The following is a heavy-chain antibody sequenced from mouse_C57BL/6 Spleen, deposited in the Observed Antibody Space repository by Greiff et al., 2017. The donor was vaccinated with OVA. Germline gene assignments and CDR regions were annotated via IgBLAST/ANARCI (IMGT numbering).Heavy chain of an antibody. Sequence: QVQLKQPGAELVKPGASVKLSCKASGYTFTSYWMHWVKQRPGQGLEWIGMIHPNSGSTNYNEKFKSKATLTVDKSSSTAYMQLSSLTSEDSAVYYCARSPFITTVVATPFAYWGQGTLVTVSA. J-gene: IGHJ3*01. CDR1: GYTFTSYW. CDR2: IHPNSGST. V-gene: IGHV1-64*01. D-gene: IGHD1-1*01. CDR3: ARSPFITTVVATPFAY.